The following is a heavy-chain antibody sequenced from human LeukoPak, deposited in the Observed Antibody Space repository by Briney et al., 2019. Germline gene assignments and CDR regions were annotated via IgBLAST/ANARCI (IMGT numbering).Heavy chain of an antibody. CDR2: ISNNGGYT. Sequence: GGSLRLSCAASGFTFSSSAMSWVRQAPGKGLEWVSAISNNGGYTYYADSVQGRFTISRDNSKSTLCLQMNSLRAEDTAVYYCARDRNWGPDYWGQGTLVTVSS. D-gene: IGHD7-27*01. CDR3: ARDRNWGPDY. V-gene: IGHV3-23*01. J-gene: IGHJ4*02. CDR1: GFTFSSSA.